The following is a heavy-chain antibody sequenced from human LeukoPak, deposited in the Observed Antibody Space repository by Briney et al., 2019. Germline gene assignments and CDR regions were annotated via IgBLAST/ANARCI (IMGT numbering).Heavy chain of an antibody. J-gene: IGHJ4*02. CDR1: GFTLSSYA. D-gene: IGHD3-16*01. V-gene: IGHV3-23*01. Sequence: PGGSLRLSCAASGFTLSSYAMSWVRQTPGKGLECVSTIRDSDGRTYYADSVKGRFTISRDNAKNSLYLQMNSLRDEDTAVYYCAREKGVSDYWGQGTLVTVSS. CDR2: IRDSDGRT. CDR3: AREKGVSDY.